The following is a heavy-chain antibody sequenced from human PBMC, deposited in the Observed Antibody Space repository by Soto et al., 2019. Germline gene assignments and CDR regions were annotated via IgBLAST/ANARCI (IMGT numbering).Heavy chain of an antibody. CDR2: IYSDDST. V-gene: IGHV3-53*01. J-gene: IGHJ4*02. CDR1: GVTVSDNY. Sequence: LRLSCAASGVTVSDNYMTWVRQAPGKGLEWVSVIYSDDSTFYADSVKGRFTISRDNSKNTLYLQMNSLRAEDTAVYYCARDRRDGYNTADYWGQGTLVTVSS. CDR3: ARDRRDGYNTADY. D-gene: IGHD5-12*01.